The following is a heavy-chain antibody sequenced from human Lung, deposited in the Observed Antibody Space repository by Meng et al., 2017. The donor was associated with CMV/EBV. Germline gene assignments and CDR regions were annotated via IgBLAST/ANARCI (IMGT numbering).Heavy chain of an antibody. V-gene: IGHV4-4*02. Sequence: QLPLSDSGHHRWTPAETLSLPVAGSGDSITNHNWWAWVRQPPGKGLEWIGEIPHRGSSAYNPSLKSRVSMSIDKSKNQFSLKLTSVTAADTAVYHCLRRSGGSVWGQGTLVTVSS. CDR2: IPHRGSS. D-gene: IGHD3-10*01. CDR3: LRRSGGSV. CDR1: GDSITNHNW. J-gene: IGHJ1*01.